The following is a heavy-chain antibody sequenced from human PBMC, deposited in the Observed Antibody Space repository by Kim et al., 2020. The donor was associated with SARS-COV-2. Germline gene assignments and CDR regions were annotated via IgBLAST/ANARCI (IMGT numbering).Heavy chain of an antibody. Sequence: SETLSLTCTVSGGSISSYYWSWIRQPPGKGLEWIGYIYYSGSTNYNPSLKSRVTISVDTSKNQFSLKLSSVTAADTAVYYCARGPSTSRYRLSWFDPWGQGTLVTVSS. CDR2: IYYSGST. D-gene: IGHD2-2*01. J-gene: IGHJ5*02. V-gene: IGHV4-59*08. CDR3: ARGPSTSRYRLSWFDP. CDR1: GGSISSYY.